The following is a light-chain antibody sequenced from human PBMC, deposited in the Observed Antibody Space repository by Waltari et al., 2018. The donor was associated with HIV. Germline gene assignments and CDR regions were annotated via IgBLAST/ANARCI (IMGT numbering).Light chain of an antibody. V-gene: IGLV3-21*04. CDR1: NIGSKS. CDR2: DDS. J-gene: IGLJ2*01. Sequence: SYVLTQPPSVSVAPGKTARITCGGNNIGSKSVHWYQQKPGQAPVLVIYDDSDRPSGIPERISGSNSGNTATLTISRVEAGDEAGYYCQVWDSSSDHPVFGGGTKLTVL. CDR3: QVWDSSSDHPV.